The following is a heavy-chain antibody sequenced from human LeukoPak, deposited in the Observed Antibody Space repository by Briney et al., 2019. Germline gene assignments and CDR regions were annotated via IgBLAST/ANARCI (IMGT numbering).Heavy chain of an antibody. V-gene: IGHV1-2*06. CDR1: RYTFTAYY. CDR2: LNPNSGGT. Sequence: ASVKVSCKASRYTFTAYYMHWVRQAPGQGLEWMGRLNPNSGGTNYARKYQVRVTMTMDTSISTAYMELSRLIFDDTAVYYCAVFGSARMTSDYYFDFWGQGTLVTVSS. J-gene: IGHJ4*02. D-gene: IGHD3-3*01. CDR3: AVFGSARMTSDYYFDF.